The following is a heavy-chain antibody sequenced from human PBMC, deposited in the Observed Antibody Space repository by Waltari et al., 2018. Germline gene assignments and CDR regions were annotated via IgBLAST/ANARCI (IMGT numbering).Heavy chain of an antibody. V-gene: IGHV4-59*01. CDR2: IYYSGST. Sequence: QVQLQESGPGLVQPSETLSLTCTVSGGSISSYYWSWLRPPPGKGLEWIGYIYYSGSTNYNPSLNSRVTISVDTSKNQFSLKLSSVTAADTAVYYCARGRYYYGSGSYYNFFDYWGQGTLVTVSS. CDR3: ARGRYYYGSGSYYNFFDY. D-gene: IGHD3-10*01. CDR1: GGSISSYY. J-gene: IGHJ4*02.